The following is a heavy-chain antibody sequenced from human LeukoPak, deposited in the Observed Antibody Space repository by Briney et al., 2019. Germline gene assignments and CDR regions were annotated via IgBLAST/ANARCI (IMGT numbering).Heavy chain of an antibody. D-gene: IGHD2-2*01. J-gene: IGHJ3*02. CDR1: GFTFSSYG. CDR2: TSYDGSNK. CDR3: AKEAGYQLLADAFDI. V-gene: IGHV3-30*18. Sequence: GGSLRLSCAASGFTFSSYGMHWVRQAPGKGLEWVAVTSYDGSNKYYADSVKGRFTIPRDNSKNTLYLQMNSLRAEDTAVYYCAKEAGYQLLADAFDIWGQGTMVTVSS.